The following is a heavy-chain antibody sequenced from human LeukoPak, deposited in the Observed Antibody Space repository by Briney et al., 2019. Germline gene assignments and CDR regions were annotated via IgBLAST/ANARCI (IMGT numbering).Heavy chain of an antibody. D-gene: IGHD3-3*01. CDR3: ARERATYYDFWSGSRSHYYYMDV. CDR2: MNPNSGNT. Sequence: ASVKVSCKASGYTFTSYDINWVRQATGQGLEWMGWMNPNSGNTGYAQKFQGRVTITSNTSISTAYMELSSLRSEDTAVYYCARERATYYDFWSGSRSHYYYMDVWGKGTTVTVSS. J-gene: IGHJ6*03. CDR1: GYTFTSYD. V-gene: IGHV1-8*03.